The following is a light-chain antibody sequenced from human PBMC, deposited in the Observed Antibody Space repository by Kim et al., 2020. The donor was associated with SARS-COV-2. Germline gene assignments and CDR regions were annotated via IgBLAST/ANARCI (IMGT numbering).Light chain of an antibody. CDR1: QSISSN. CDR3: QQNKNRLHT. J-gene: IGKJ4*01. Sequence: EIVMTQFPATLSVSPGERATLSCRASQSISSNLVWYQQKPGQAPRLLIYGASTRATSIPARFSGSGSGTEFTLTISSLQSEDFAVYYSQQNKNRLHTFGGGTKVYIK. V-gene: IGKV3-15*01. CDR2: GAS.